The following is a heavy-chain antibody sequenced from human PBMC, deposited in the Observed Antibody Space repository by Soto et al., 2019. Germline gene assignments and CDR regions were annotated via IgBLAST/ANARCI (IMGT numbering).Heavy chain of an antibody. CDR2: VFRSGST. J-gene: IGHJ4*02. CDR3: ARGSYGAGSDY. D-gene: IGHD3-10*01. CDR1: GGSISSGDYS. V-gene: IGHV4-30-2*01. Sequence: QLQLQESGSGLVKPSQTLSLTCTVSGGSISSGDYSWSWIRQPPGKGLEWLGYVFRSGSTYYSPSLKSRVTISVDGSKNQCSLKLTSVTAADTGVYYCARGSYGAGSDYWGQGTLVTVSS.